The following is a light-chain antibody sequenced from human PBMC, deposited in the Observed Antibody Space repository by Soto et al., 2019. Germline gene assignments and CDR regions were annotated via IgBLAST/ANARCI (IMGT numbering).Light chain of an antibody. J-gene: IGKJ3*01. CDR1: QSISSY. CDR3: QQSYSTPFT. V-gene: IGKV1-39*01. Sequence: DIQMTQSPSSLSASVGDRVTITCRASQSISSYLNWYQQKPGKAPKLLIYAASSLQSGVTSRFSGCGSGTDFTLTISSLQPEDFATYYCQQSYSTPFTFGHGTNVDIK. CDR2: AAS.